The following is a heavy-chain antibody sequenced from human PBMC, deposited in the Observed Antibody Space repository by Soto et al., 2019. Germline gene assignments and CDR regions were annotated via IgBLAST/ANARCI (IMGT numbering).Heavy chain of an antibody. J-gene: IGHJ6*02. Sequence: SQTLPLTCAISGDSVSSNSAAWNWIRQSPSRGLEWLGRTYYRSKWYNDYAVSVKSRITINPDTSKNQFSLQLNSVTPEDTAVYYCARDRKHSSSWYNDGMDVWGQGTTVTVSS. V-gene: IGHV6-1*01. D-gene: IGHD6-13*01. CDR3: ARDRKHSSSWYNDGMDV. CDR1: GDSVSSNSAA. CDR2: TYYRSKWYN.